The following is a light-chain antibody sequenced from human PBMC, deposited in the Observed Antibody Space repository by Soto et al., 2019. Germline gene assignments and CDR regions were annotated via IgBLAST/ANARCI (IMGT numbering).Light chain of an antibody. CDR2: GAS. J-gene: IGKJ1*01. CDR1: QPVSSNY. V-gene: IGKV3-20*01. Sequence: EIVLPQSPATLSLSPGERATLSCRASQPVSSNYLAWYQQRPGQAPRLLIYGASSRATDIPDRLSGSGSGTDFTLTISRLEPDEFAVYYGQQYGASPQTFGQGTKVDI. CDR3: QQYGASPQT.